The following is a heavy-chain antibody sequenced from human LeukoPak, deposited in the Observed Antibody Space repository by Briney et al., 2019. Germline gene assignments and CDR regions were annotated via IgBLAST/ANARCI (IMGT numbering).Heavy chain of an antibody. J-gene: IGHJ4*02. CDR1: GGSISSGDYY. Sequence: SQTLSLTCTVSGGSISSGDYYWSWIRQPPGKGLEWIGYIYYSGSTYYNPSLKSRVTISVDTSKNLFSLKLSSVTAADTAVYYCARVDLIVGATYFDYWGQGTLVTVSS. D-gene: IGHD1-26*01. CDR3: ARVDLIVGATYFDY. CDR2: IYYSGST. V-gene: IGHV4-30-4*08.